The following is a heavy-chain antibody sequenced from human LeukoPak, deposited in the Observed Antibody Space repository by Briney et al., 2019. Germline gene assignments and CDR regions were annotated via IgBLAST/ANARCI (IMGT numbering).Heavy chain of an antibody. Sequence: GGSLRLSCAGSGFSFSSYGMHWVRQAPGKGLEWMAFIRSDGSNKYYADSVKGRFTISRDNSKNTLYLQMNSLRAEDTAVYYCATDDYGAQDYWGQGTLVTVSS. CDR1: GFSFSSYG. CDR3: ATDDYGAQDY. J-gene: IGHJ4*02. CDR2: IRSDGSNK. D-gene: IGHD4-17*01. V-gene: IGHV3-30*02.